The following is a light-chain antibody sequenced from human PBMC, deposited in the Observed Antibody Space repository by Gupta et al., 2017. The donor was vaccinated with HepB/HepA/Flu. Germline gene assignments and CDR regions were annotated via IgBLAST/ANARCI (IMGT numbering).Light chain of an antibody. V-gene: IGLV1-44*01. CDR3: AAWDDSLNGPV. CDR2: SNN. J-gene: IGLJ2*01. Sequence: QSVLTQPPSASGTPGQRVTISCSGSSSNIGSNNVNWYQQLPGTAPKLLIYSNNQRPSGVPDRFSGSKSGTSASPAISGLQAEDEADYYCAAWDDSLNGPVFGGGTKLTVL. CDR1: SSNIGSNN.